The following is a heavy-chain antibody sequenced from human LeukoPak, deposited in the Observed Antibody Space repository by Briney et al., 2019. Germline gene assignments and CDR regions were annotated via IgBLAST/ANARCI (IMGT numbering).Heavy chain of an antibody. J-gene: IGHJ4*02. V-gene: IGHV4-31*03. Sequence: SETLSLTCTVSGGSISSGGYYWSWIRQHPGKGLEWIGYIYYSGSTYYNPSLKSRVTISVDTSKNQFSLKLSSVTAADTAVYYCARGLLEWTRGFYYIDYWGQGTLVTVSS. CDR1: GGSISSGGYY. D-gene: IGHD3-3*01. CDR3: ARGLLEWTRGFYYIDY. CDR2: IYYSGST.